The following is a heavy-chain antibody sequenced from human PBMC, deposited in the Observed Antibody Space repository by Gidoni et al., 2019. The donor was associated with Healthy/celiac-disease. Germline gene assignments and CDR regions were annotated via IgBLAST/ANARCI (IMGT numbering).Heavy chain of an antibody. V-gene: IGHV3-33*01. CDR3: AREGYYGSGSYYGYFQH. Sequence: QVQLVESGGGVVQPGRSLRLSCAASGFTFSSYGMHWVRQAPGKGLEWVAVIWYDGSNKYDADSVKGRFTISRDNSKNTLYLQMNSLRAEDTAVYYCAREGYYGSGSYYGYFQHWGQGTLVTVSS. CDR1: GFTFSSYG. D-gene: IGHD3-10*01. CDR2: IWYDGSNK. J-gene: IGHJ1*01.